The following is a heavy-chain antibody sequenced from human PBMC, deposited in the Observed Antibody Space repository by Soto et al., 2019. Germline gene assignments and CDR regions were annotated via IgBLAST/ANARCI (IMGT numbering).Heavy chain of an antibody. J-gene: IGHJ4*02. CDR2: FYYSGST. CDR1: GYSITSDYY. CDR3: ARLRAYYGDYAGEGYYFDY. V-gene: IGHV4-38-2*01. Sequence: SETLSLTCAVSGYSITSDYYWGWIRQPPGKGLEWLGSFYYSGSTYYNPSLKSRVTISVDTSKNQFSLKLSSVTAADTAVYYCARLRAYYGDYAGEGYYFDYWGQGTLVTVSS. D-gene: IGHD4-17*01.